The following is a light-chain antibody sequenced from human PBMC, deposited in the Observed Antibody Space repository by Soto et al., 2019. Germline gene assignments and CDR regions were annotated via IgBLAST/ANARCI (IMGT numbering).Light chain of an antibody. CDR2: DVS. J-gene: IGKJ1*01. CDR3: LQAASFPRT. V-gene: IGKV1-5*01. CDR1: QNITTW. Sequence: DIQMTQSPSTLSASVGDRVTITCRASQNITTWLAWYQQKPGKAPKLLIYDVSNLESGVPSRFSGSESGTDFTLTINGLQPEDFATYYCLQAASFPRTFGQGTKVDIK.